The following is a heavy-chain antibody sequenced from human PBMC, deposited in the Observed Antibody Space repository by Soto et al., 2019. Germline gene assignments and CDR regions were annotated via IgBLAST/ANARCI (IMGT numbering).Heavy chain of an antibody. CDR1: GGXXXSYT. V-gene: IGHV1-69*02. J-gene: IGHJ4*02. CDR2: IIPILGIA. D-gene: IGHD4-17*01. CDR3: ASDYGDGY. Sequence: QVQLXQSGAXXKKPGSSVKXSXXXSGGXXXSYTISWVRQAPGQGLEWMGRIIPILGIANYAQKFQGRVTITADKSTSTAYMELSSLRSEDTAVYYCASDYGDGYWGQGTLVTVSS.